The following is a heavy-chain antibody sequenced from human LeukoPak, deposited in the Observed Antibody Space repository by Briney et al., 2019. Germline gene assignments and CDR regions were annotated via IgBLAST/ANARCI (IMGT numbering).Heavy chain of an antibody. CDR2: IKQDGNEK. J-gene: IGHJ5*02. CDR3: ARPLLYYYGSETYFWFDL. Sequence: PGGSLRLSCAASGFTFTTYWMGWVRQAPGKGLEWVASIKQDGNEKYYVDSVKGRFTISRDSAEKTLYLQMKNLKAEDTAFYYCARPLLYYYGSETYFWFDLWGQGTLVTVSS. D-gene: IGHD3-10*01. V-gene: IGHV3-7*01. CDR1: GFTFTTYW.